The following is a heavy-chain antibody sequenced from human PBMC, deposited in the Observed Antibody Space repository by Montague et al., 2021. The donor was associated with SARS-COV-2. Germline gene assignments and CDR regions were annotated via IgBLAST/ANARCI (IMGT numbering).Heavy chain of an antibody. CDR1: GGSISSSSYY. CDR3: ARDPSRQPLLYPIGDYYYGMDV. CDR2: IYYSGST. J-gene: IGHJ6*02. D-gene: IGHD2-2*02. Sequence: TRSLTCTVSGGSISSSSYYWGWIRQPPGKGLEWIGSIYYSGSTYYNPSLKSRVTISVDTSKNQFSLKLSSVTAADTAVYYCARDPSRQPLLYPIGDYYYGMDVWGQGTTVTVSS. V-gene: IGHV4-39*07.